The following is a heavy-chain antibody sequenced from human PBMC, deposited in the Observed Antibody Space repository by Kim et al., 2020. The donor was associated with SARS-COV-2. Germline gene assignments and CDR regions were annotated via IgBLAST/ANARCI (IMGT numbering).Heavy chain of an antibody. CDR1: GYIFTSFG. J-gene: IGHJ5*02. Sequence: ASVKVSCKASGYIFTSFGISWVRQAPGQGLEWVGWISAWNGNTKYTQNLQGRVTMTTDTSTTTAYMELRSLRSDDTAVYYCARDHYSDLRPYDLWGQGTLVTVSS. CDR3: ARDHYSDLRPYDL. CDR2: ISAWNGNT. V-gene: IGHV1-18*01. D-gene: IGHD4-17*01.